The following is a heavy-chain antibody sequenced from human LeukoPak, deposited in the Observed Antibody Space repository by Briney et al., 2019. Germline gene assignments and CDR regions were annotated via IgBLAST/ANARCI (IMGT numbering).Heavy chain of an antibody. D-gene: IGHD3-3*01. Sequence: GGSLRLSCAASGFTFSSYGMHWVRQAPGKGLEWVAVIWYNGSNKYYADSVKGRFTISRDNSKNTLYLQMNSLRAEDTAVYYCARGRDYDFWSGYSTTPDYWGQGTLVTVSS. CDR1: GFTFSSYG. CDR2: IWYNGSNK. CDR3: ARGRDYDFWSGYSTTPDY. J-gene: IGHJ4*02. V-gene: IGHV3-33*01.